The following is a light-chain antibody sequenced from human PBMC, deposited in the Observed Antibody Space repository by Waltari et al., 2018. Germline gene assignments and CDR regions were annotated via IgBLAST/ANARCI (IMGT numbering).Light chain of an antibody. CDR2: DNN. CDR3: QSFDSSLSTWV. J-gene: IGLJ3*02. Sequence: VHWYQQRPGTAPKLLIYDNNNRPSGVPDRISGSKSGTSASLAITGLQAEDEADYFCQSFDSSLSTWVFGGGTKLTVL. V-gene: IGLV1-40*01.